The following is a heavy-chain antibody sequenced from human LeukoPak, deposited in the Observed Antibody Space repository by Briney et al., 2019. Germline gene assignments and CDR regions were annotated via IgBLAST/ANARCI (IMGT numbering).Heavy chain of an antibody. CDR1: VFTFRSYG. D-gene: IGHD3-22*01. CDR3: ARAVTYNLDSKSYYYEPYYYYMDV. V-gene: IGHV3-7*01. CDR2: INQGGSGV. Sequence: PGGSLRLSCAASVFTFRSYGMSWVREAPREGLEGGANINQGGSGVYYVDSESGRCTISRDNGKNSLYLQMNSLRAEDTAVYYWARAVTYNLDSKSYYYEPYYYYMDVWGKGTTVTVSS. J-gene: IGHJ6*03.